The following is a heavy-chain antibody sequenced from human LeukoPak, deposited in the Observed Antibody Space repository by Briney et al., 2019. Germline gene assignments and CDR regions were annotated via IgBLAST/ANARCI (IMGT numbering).Heavy chain of an antibody. CDR1: EFTFSSYG. CDR3: ARLGPRPNYYGSGSHWYFDL. CDR2: ISSSSSYI. D-gene: IGHD3-10*01. V-gene: IGHV3-21*04. J-gene: IGHJ2*01. Sequence: GGSLRLSCAASEFTFSSYGMNWVRQAPGKGLEWVSSISSSSSYIYYADSVKGRFTTSRDNSKNTLYLQMNSLRAEDTAVYYCARLGPRPNYYGSGSHWYFDLWGRGTLVTVSS.